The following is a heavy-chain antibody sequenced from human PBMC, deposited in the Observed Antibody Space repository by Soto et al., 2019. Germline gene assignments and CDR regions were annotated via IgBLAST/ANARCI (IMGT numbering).Heavy chain of an antibody. CDR3: ARGGRQQQYYLDY. J-gene: IGHJ4*02. CDR2: IKQDGSEK. D-gene: IGHD1-1*01. V-gene: IGHV3-7*01. CDR1: GFTFSSYW. Sequence: GGSLRLSCAASGFTFSSYWMSWVRQAPGKGLEWVANIKQDGSEKYYVDSVKGRFTISRDNAKNSLYLQMNSLRAEDTAVYYCARGGRQQQYYLDYWGQGTLVTVSS.